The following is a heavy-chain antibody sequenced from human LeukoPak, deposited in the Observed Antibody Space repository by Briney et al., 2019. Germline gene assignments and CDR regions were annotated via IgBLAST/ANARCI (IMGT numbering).Heavy chain of an antibody. CDR1: GGSISSGGYY. V-gene: IGHV4-31*03. CDR3: ARGALLRYFDSGTFDA. CDR2: IYYSGST. J-gene: IGHJ3*01. Sequence: SETLSLTCTVSGGSISSGGYYWSWIRQHPGKGLEWIGYIYYSGSTYYNPSLKSRVTISVDTSKNQFSLKLSSVTAADTAVYYCARGALLRYFDSGTFDAWGQGTMVTVSS. D-gene: IGHD3-9*01.